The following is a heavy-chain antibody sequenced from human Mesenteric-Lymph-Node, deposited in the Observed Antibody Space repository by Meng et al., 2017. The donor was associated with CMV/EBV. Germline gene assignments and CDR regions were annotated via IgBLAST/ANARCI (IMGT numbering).Heavy chain of an antibody. CDR2: ISGSGGNT. CDR3: AKGLGNYYDSSGYPNWFDP. Sequence: GGSLRLSCAASGFTFSSYAMSWVRQAPGKGLEWVSAISGSGGNTYYADSVKGRFTISRDNSKNTLYLQMNSLRAEDTAVYYCAKGLGNYYDSSGYPNWFDPWGQGTLVTVSS. V-gene: IGHV3-23*01. J-gene: IGHJ5*02. D-gene: IGHD3-22*01. CDR1: GFTFSSYA.